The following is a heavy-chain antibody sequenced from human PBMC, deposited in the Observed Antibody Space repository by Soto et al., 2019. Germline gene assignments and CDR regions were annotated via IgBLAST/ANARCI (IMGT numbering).Heavy chain of an antibody. J-gene: IGHJ6*02. CDR2: INPNSGGT. D-gene: IGHD6-19*01. V-gene: IGHV1-2*04. CDR1: GYTFTGYY. CDR3: ARDGAVGNYGMDV. Sequence: ASVKVSCKASGYTFTGYYMHWVRQAPGQGLEWMGWINPNSGGTNYAQKFQGWVTMTGDTSISTAYMELSRLRSDDTAVYYCARDGAVGNYGMDVWGQGTTVTVS.